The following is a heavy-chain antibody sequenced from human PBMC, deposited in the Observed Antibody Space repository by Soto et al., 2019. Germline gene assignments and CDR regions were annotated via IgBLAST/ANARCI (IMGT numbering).Heavy chain of an antibody. CDR1: NGSISPNY. J-gene: IGHJ1*01. CDR2: IYYAGTT. Sequence: PSETLSLTCTVSNGSISPNYWSWIRQPPGKVLEWIGYIYYAGTTTYNPSLQSRVSISVDTSKNEVSLKLTSVTAADTAGYFCARLGAYYQAMDSWGQGTLVTVS. CDR3: ARLGAYYQAMDS. V-gene: IGHV4-59*08. D-gene: IGHD3-22*01.